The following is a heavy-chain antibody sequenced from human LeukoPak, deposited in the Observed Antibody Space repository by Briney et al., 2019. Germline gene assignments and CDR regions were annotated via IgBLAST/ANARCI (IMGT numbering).Heavy chain of an antibody. CDR2: ISAYNGNT. Sequence: ASVKVSCKASGYTFTSYGISWVRQASGQGLEWMGWISAYNGNTNYAQKLQGRVTMTTDTSTSTAYMELRSLRSDDTAVYYCARDDSSGWYATGGYFDYWGQGTLVTVSS. CDR1: GYTFTSYG. CDR3: ARDDSSGWYATGGYFDY. J-gene: IGHJ4*02. V-gene: IGHV1-18*01. D-gene: IGHD6-19*01.